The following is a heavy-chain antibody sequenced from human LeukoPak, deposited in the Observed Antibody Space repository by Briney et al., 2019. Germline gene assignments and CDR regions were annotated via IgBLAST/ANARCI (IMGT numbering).Heavy chain of an antibody. CDR2: IKQDGSEK. D-gene: IGHD6-6*01. J-gene: IGHJ4*02. V-gene: IGHV3-7*05. Sequence: GGSLILSCAASGFTFSSYWMSWVRQAPGKGLEWVANIKQDGSEKYYVDSVKGRFTISRDNAKNSLYLQMNSLRAEDTAVYYCAKYSSSYYFDYWGQGTLVTVSS. CDR3: AKYSSSYYFDY. CDR1: GFTFSSYW.